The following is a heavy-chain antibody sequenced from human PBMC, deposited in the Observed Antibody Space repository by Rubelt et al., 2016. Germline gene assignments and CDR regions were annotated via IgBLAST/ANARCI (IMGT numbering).Heavy chain of an antibody. V-gene: IGHV3-66*01. D-gene: IGHD2-15*01. CDR3: ARDLGYLKDY. J-gene: IGHJ4*02. CDR1: GFSVSSYY. Sequence: GFSVSSYYINWVRQAPGKGLEWVSGIYSGGITYYADSVKGKFSISRDNSKNTLYLQMNSLRAEDTAVYYCARDLGYLKDYWGQGTLVTVSS. CDR2: IYSGGIT.